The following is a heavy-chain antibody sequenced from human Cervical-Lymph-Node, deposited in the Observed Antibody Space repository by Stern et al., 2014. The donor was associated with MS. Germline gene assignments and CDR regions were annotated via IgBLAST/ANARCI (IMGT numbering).Heavy chain of an antibody. D-gene: IGHD4-17*01. J-gene: IGHJ3*01. V-gene: IGHV1-69*09. Sequence: VQLVESGAEVRKPGSSVKVSCKPSGGLLNSHAFSWVRQAPGQGLQWMGRIIPIIGVPSYAQQFQGRLTIAANKSTTTVYMELSSLTSEDTAVYFCAKGEGDYGEADAFDLWGQGTMVSVSS. CDR1: GGLLNSHA. CDR2: IIPIIGVP. CDR3: AKGEGDYGEADAFDL.